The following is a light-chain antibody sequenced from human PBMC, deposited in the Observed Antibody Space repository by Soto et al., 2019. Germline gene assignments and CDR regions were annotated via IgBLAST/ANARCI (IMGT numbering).Light chain of an antibody. CDR3: QQRGNWPRT. CDR1: QSVSTY. V-gene: IGKV3-11*01. Sequence: EIVLTQSPATLSLSPGERATLSCRASQSVSTYLAWYQQKPGQAPRLLIYDASTRATGIPARFSGSGSGTDFPLTSSSLAPEDFAVYYCQQRGNWPRTFGQGTKVEIK. CDR2: DAS. J-gene: IGKJ1*01.